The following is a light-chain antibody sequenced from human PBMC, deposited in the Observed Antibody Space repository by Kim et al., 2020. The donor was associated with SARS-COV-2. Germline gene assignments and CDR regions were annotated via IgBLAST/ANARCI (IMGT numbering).Light chain of an antibody. Sequence: GQSITTSCAGTSTNIGGYDYVSWYQQHPGKVPKLMIYDVTRRPSGVPDRFSGSKSGSTASLTISWLQAEDEADYYCCSYAGTYTWVFGGGTKVTVL. CDR1: STNIGGYDY. J-gene: IGLJ3*02. CDR2: DVT. V-gene: IGLV2-11*01. CDR3: CSYAGTYTWV.